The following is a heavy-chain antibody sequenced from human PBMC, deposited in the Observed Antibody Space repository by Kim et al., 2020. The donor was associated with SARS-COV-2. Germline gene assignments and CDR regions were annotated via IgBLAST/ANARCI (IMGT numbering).Heavy chain of an antibody. CDR3: ARDPYGDYPGGGFDP. J-gene: IGHJ5*02. V-gene: IGHV1-46*01. D-gene: IGHD4-17*01. Sequence: QKFQGRGTLTRDPSTSTVYMELSSLRSEDTAVYYCARDPYGDYPGGGFDPWGQGTLVTVSS.